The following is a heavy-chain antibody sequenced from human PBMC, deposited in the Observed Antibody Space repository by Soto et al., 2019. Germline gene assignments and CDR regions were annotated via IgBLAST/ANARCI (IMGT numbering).Heavy chain of an antibody. CDR3: ARATKSYYYDSSGNYGMDV. D-gene: IGHD3-22*01. J-gene: IGHJ6*02. Sequence: GGSLRLSCAASGFTFSSYAMHWVRQAPGKGLEWVAVISYDGSNKYYADSVKGRFTISRDNSKNTLYLQMNSLRAEDTAVYYCARATKSYYYDSSGNYGMDVWGQGTTVTVSS. CDR2: ISYDGSNK. V-gene: IGHV3-30-3*01. CDR1: GFTFSSYA.